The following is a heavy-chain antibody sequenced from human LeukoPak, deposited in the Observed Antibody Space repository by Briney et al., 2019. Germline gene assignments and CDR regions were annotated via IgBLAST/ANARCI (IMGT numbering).Heavy chain of an antibody. CDR1: GGSISSYY. V-gene: IGHV4-59*01. CDR3: ARGLAYSSSWYLHNWFDP. CDR2: IYYSGST. D-gene: IGHD6-13*01. Sequence: SETLSLTCTVSGGSISSYYWSWIRQPPGKGLEWIGYIYYSGSTNYNPSLKSRVTISVDTSKNQFSLKLSSVTAADTAVYYCARGLAYSSSWYLHNWFDPWGQGTLATVSS. J-gene: IGHJ5*02.